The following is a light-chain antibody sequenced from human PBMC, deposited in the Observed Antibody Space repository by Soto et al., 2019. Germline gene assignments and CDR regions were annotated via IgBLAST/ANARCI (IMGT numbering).Light chain of an antibody. Sequence: EIVLTQSPGTLSLSPGERATLSCRASQSVSSSYLAWYQQQPGQAPRLLIYGASSRATGIPDRFSGSGSGTDFTLTIRRLAPEDVAVYYCQQYGSSPRTFGQGTRLEIK. CDR2: GAS. CDR1: QSVSSSY. J-gene: IGKJ5*01. V-gene: IGKV3-20*01. CDR3: QQYGSSPRT.